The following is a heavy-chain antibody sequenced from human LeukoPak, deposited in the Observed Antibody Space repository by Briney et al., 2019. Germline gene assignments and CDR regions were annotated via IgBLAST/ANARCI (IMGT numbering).Heavy chain of an antibody. CDR1: GFTFNNYW. D-gene: IGHD2-15*01. Sequence: GGSLRLSCAASGFTFNNYWMHWVRQAPGKGLVWVSHINTDGTITNYADSVKGRFTISRDNAKNTLYLQMNSLRAEDTAVYYCAKDLDIVVVVAPGAFDIWGQGTMVTVSS. J-gene: IGHJ3*02. V-gene: IGHV3-74*01. CDR3: AKDLDIVVVVAPGAFDI. CDR2: INTDGTIT.